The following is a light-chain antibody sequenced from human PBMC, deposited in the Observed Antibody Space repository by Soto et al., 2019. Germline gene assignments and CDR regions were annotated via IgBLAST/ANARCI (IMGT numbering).Light chain of an antibody. CDR3: QHFNNYPFT. Sequence: AVQLTQSPSSLSSSVGDRVTITCRASQGISSALAGYQQKPGKPPKLLIYDVSSLEGGVPSRFSGSGSGTDFTLTISSLQPEDFATYYCQHFNNYPFTFGPGTKVDIK. J-gene: IGKJ3*01. CDR1: QGISSA. V-gene: IGKV1D-13*01. CDR2: DVS.